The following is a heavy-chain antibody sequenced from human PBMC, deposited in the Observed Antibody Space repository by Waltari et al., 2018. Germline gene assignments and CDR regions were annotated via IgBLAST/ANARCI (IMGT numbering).Heavy chain of an antibody. CDR3: ARGASYCTNGVCYSRSWFDP. J-gene: IGHJ5*02. CDR1: GGSISSGSYY. Sequence: QVQLQESGPGLVKPSQTLSLTCTVSGGSISSGSYYWSWIRQPAGTGREWIGRNYTSGGTNSHPSLKSLVTISGDTSKNQFSLKLSSVTAADTAVYYCARGASYCTNGVCYSRSWFDPWGQGTLVTVSS. D-gene: IGHD2-8*01. V-gene: IGHV4-61*02. CDR2: NYTSGGT.